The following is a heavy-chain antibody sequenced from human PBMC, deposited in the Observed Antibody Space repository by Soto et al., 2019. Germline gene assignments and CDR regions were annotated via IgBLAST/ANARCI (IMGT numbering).Heavy chain of an antibody. V-gene: IGHV4-34*01. D-gene: IGHD3-16*02. Sequence: SETLSLTCAVYGGSFSGYYWSWIRQPPGKGLEWIGEINHSGSTNYNPSLKSRVTISVDTSKNQFSLKLSSVTAADTAVYYCARGPRVIDGDDYVWGSYRPYYYYYGMDVWSQGTTVTVSS. CDR2: INHSGST. CDR1: GGSFSGYY. J-gene: IGHJ6*02. CDR3: ARGPRVIDGDDYVWGSYRPYYYYYGMDV.